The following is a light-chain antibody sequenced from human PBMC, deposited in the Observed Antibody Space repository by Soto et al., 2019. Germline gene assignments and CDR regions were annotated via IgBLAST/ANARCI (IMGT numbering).Light chain of an antibody. Sequence: DVVMTQSPLSLPVTLGQPASISCRSSQSLVYSDGNTYLNWFQRRPGESPRRLIYKVSDRDSGVPDRFRGSGSGNEYTLNISRVEAEDVGVYYCMQFTHWPRTFGQGTKGEI. CDR1: QSLVYSDGNTY. CDR2: KVS. J-gene: IGKJ1*01. CDR3: MQFTHWPRT. V-gene: IGKV2-30*01.